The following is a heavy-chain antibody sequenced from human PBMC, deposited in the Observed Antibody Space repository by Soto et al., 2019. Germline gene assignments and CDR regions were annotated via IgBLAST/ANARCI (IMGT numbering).Heavy chain of an antibody. CDR2: IYYSGST. CDR3: ARGSGYSYGYHYFDY. Sequence: PSETLSLTCTVSGGSVSSGSYYWSWIRQPPGKGLEWIGYIYYSGSTNYNPSLKSRVTISVDTSKNQFSLKLISVTAADTAVYYCARGSGYSYGYHYFDYWGQGTLVTVSS. V-gene: IGHV4-61*01. CDR1: GGSVSSGSYY. J-gene: IGHJ4*02. D-gene: IGHD5-18*01.